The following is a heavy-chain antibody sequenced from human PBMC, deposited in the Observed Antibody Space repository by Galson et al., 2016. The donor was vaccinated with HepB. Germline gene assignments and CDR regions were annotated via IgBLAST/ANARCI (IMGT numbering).Heavy chain of an antibody. J-gene: IGHJ4*02. CDR1: GYSFSSYW. Sequence: QSGAEVKKPGESLKISCKGSGYSFSSYWIGWVRQMPGKGPEWMGIIYPGDSETRYSPSFQGQVTISADKSITTAYLQWRFRMASGTAIFYCARRGEGYSLFDYWGQGTLVTVSS. CDR2: IYPGDSET. D-gene: IGHD5-24*01. CDR3: ARRGEGYSLFDY. V-gene: IGHV5-51*01.